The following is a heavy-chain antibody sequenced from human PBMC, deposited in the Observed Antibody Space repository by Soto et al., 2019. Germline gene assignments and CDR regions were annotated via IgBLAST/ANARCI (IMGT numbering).Heavy chain of an antibody. Sequence: ASVKVSCKASGYTFTGYYMHWVRQAPGQGLEWMGWINPNSGGTNYAQKFQGWVTMTRDRSISTAYMELSRLRSDDTAVYYCARDEVDCSGGSCYYYYGMDVWGQGTTVTVSS. CDR2: INPNSGGT. V-gene: IGHV1-2*04. CDR3: ARDEVDCSGGSCYYYYGMDV. J-gene: IGHJ6*02. CDR1: GYTFTGYY. D-gene: IGHD2-15*01.